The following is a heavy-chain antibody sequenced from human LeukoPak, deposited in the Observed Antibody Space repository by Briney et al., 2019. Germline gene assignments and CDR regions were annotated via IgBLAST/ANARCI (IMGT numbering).Heavy chain of an antibody. CDR3: VRPGAVGATHDDAFDI. CDR1: GYSISSGYY. J-gene: IGHJ3*02. D-gene: IGHD1-26*01. Sequence: SETLSLTCTVSGYSISSGYYWGWIRPPPGKGLEWTGIIYHSGSTYYNPSLKSRVTISVDTSKNQFSLKLSSVTAADTAVYYCVRPGAVGATHDDAFDIWGQGTMVTVSS. V-gene: IGHV4-38-2*02. CDR2: IYHSGST.